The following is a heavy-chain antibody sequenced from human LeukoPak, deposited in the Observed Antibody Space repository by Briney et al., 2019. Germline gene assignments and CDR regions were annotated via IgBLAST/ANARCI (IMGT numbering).Heavy chain of an antibody. Sequence: GGSLRLSCAASGFSFSSYSMNWVRQAPGRGLEWVSFISSISSYIYYADSVKGRFTISRDNAKNSLFLQMNSLRAEYTAVYYCARDGDSDNIDFWGQGTLVTVSS. CDR3: ARDGDSDNIDF. J-gene: IGHJ4*02. CDR2: ISSISSYI. D-gene: IGHD4-17*01. CDR1: GFSFSSYS. V-gene: IGHV3-21*01.